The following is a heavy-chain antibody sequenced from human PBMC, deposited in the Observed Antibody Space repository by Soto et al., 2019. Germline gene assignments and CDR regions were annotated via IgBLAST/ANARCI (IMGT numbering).Heavy chain of an antibody. D-gene: IGHD4-4*01. CDR1: GFTFSRDG. Sequence: QVQLVESGGGVVQPGRSLKLSCAASGFTFSRDGMHWVRQAPGKGLEWVAVIWYDGSHKYYADSVKGRFTISRDNSKNTLYLQMNSLRAEDTAVYSCARGAYSNDNAMDVWGQGTTVTVSS. V-gene: IGHV3-33*01. J-gene: IGHJ6*02. CDR3: ARGAYSNDNAMDV. CDR2: IWYDGSHK.